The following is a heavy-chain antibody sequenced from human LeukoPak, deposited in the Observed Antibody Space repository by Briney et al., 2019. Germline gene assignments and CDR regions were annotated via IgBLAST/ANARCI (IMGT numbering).Heavy chain of an antibody. CDR2: ISSSSSYT. D-gene: IGHD2-2*01. V-gene: IGHV3-11*06. J-gene: IGHJ6*04. Sequence: PGGSLRLSCAASGFTFSDYCMSWIRQAPGKGLEWVSYISSSSSYTNYADSVKGRFTISRDNAKNSLYLQMNSLRAEDTAVYHCARDRYCSSTSCYSMGGMDVWGKGTTVTVSS. CDR3: ARDRYCSSTSCYSMGGMDV. CDR1: GFTFSDYC.